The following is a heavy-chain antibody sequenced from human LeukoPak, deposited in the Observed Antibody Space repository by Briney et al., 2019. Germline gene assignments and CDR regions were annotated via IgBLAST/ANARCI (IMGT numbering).Heavy chain of an antibody. CDR2: ISAYNGNT. J-gene: IGHJ4*02. CDR3: ARGRSGSYYSVDLDY. Sequence: AAVKVSCKASGYTFTSYGISWVPQAPGQGLEWMGWISAYNGNTNYVQKLQGRVTITTDTSTSTAYMELRSMRSDDTAVYYCARGRSGSYYSVDLDYWGQGTLVTVSS. CDR1: GYTFTSYG. V-gene: IGHV1-18*01. D-gene: IGHD3-10*01.